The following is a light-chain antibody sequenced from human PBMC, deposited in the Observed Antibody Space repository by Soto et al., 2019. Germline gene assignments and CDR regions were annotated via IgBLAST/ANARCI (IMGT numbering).Light chain of an antibody. CDR3: QQRSNWTPGYT. CDR1: ESVRQY. J-gene: IGKJ2*01. V-gene: IGKV3-11*01. Sequence: EIVLTQTPATLSLSPGERATLSCRASESVRQYLAWYQQKPGQAPRLLIYDASSRAIRIPARFSGSGSGTDFTLTISSLEPEDFAVYYCQQRSNWTPGYTFGQGTKQQMK. CDR2: DAS.